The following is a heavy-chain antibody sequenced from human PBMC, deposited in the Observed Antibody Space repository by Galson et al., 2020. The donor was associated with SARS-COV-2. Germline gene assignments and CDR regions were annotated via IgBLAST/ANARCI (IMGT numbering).Heavy chain of an antibody. CDR2: LSYDGSNK. Sequence: TGGSLRLSCAASGFSFSTSGMHWVRQAPGKGLEWVALLSYDGSNKYYKDSVKGRFTISRDNSKNTLYLQMNSLRAEDTAVYYCAQDSETSGLDSWGQGTLVTV. CDR1: GFSFSTSG. D-gene: IGHD6-19*01. CDR3: AQDSETSGLDS. V-gene: IGHV3-30*18. J-gene: IGHJ4*02.